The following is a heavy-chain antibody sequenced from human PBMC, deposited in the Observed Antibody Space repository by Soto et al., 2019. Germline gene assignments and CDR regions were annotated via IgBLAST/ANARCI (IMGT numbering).Heavy chain of an antibody. CDR1: GYTFTSYG. CDR3: ARDSTYYDFWSGYTVRY. J-gene: IGHJ4*02. Sequence: QVQLVQSGAEVKKPGASVKVSCKASGYTFTSYGISWVRQAPGQGLEWMGWISAYNGNTNYAQKLQGRLTMTTDTPTSTAYMELRSLRSDDTAVYYCARDSTYYDFWSGYTVRYWGQGTLVTVSS. CDR2: ISAYNGNT. D-gene: IGHD3-3*01. V-gene: IGHV1-18*01.